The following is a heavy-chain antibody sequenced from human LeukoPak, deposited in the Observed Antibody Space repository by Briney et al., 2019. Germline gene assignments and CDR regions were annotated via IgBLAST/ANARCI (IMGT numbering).Heavy chain of an antibody. Sequence: ASVRLSCKASGGTFSSYAISWVRQSPGQGLEWRGRIIPILGIANYAQKFQGRVTITADKSTSTAYMELSSLRSEDTAVYYCAFYYYDSSGYYNELDYWGQGTLVTVSS. V-gene: IGHV1-69*04. D-gene: IGHD3-22*01. CDR1: GGTFSSYA. J-gene: IGHJ4*02. CDR2: IIPILGIA. CDR3: AFYYYDSSGYYNELDY.